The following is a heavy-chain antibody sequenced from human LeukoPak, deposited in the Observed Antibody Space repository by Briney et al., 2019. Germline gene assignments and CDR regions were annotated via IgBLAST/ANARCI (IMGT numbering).Heavy chain of an antibody. J-gene: IGHJ4*02. CDR2: ISSSSNYI. D-gene: IGHD5-18*01. CDR3: ARERGYSYGYADY. Sequence: GRSLRLSCVASGFTFSSYSLNWVRQAPGKGLEWVSSISSSSNYIYYADSVKGRSTISRDNAKNSLYLQMNSLRAEDTAVYYCARERGYSYGYADYWGQGTLVTVSS. V-gene: IGHV3-21*01. CDR1: GFTFSSYS.